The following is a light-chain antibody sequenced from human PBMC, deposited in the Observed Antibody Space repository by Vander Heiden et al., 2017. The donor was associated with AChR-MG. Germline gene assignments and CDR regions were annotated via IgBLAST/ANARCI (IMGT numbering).Light chain of an antibody. CDR1: QTVSSSF. V-gene: IGKV3-20*01. Sequence: EIVLTQSPGTLSLSPGESATLSCRASQTVSSSFLAWYQQKPGQAPRLLIYGASNRATGIPDRFSGSGSGTEFTLSISRLEPEDLGVYYGQQYGGGFTWTFGQGTKVEIK. J-gene: IGKJ1*01. CDR2: GAS. CDR3: QQYGGGFTWT.